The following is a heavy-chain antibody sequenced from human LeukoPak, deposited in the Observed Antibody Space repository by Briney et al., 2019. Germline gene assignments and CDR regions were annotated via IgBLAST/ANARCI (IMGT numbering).Heavy chain of an antibody. J-gene: IGHJ4*02. V-gene: IGHV4-39*07. D-gene: IGHD6-19*01. CDR1: GGSISSSSYY. CDR3: AGIAVAGTIDY. Sequence: SETLSLTCTVSGGSISSSSYYWGWIRQPPGKGLEWIGSIYYSGSTYYNPSLKSRVTISVDTSKNQFSLKPSSVTAADTAVYYCAGIAVAGTIDYWGQGTLVTVSS. CDR2: IYYSGST.